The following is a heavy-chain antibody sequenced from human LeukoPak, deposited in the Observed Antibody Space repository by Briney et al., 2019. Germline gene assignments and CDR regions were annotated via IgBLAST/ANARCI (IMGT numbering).Heavy chain of an antibody. CDR1: GYSISSGYY. CDR3: ARNIFPGSSYYFDY. CDR2: IYHSGST. D-gene: IGHD6-6*01. J-gene: IGHJ4*02. V-gene: IGHV4-38-2*02. Sequence: KPSETLSLTCTVSGYSISSGYYWGWIRQPPGKGLEWIGSIYHSGSTYYNPSLKSRVTISVDTSKNQFSLKLSSVTAADTAVYYCARNIFPGSSYYFDYWGQGTLVTVSS.